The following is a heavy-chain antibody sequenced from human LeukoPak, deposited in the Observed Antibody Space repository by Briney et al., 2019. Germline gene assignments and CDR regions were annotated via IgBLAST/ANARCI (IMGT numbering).Heavy chain of an antibody. CDR1: GGSISRYY. CDR2: VYYSGST. Sequence: PSETLSLTCTVSGGSISRYYWSWIRQPPQKGLWWIGYVYYSGSTYYNPSLKSRVTMSVDTSKNQFSLRLSSVTAADTAVYYCARAGGLEMSTIYPHYYYYYMDVWGKGTTVTVSS. D-gene: IGHD5-24*01. CDR3: ARAGGLEMSTIYPHYYYYYMDV. J-gene: IGHJ6*03. V-gene: IGHV4-59*01.